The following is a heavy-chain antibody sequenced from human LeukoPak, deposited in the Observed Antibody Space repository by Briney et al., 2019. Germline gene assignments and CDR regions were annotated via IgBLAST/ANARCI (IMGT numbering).Heavy chain of an antibody. V-gene: IGHV1-8*01. J-gene: IGHJ4*02. CDR3: VRGGYYYNT. D-gene: IGHD3-22*01. CDR2: MNPHSGST. Sequence: ASVKVSCKASGYTFTSYDINWVRQATGQGLEWMGWMNPHSGSTGYAQKFQGRASMTRSTSTNTAYMELSSLKSDDTAVYYCVRGGYYYNTWGQGTLVTVSS. CDR1: GYTFTSYD.